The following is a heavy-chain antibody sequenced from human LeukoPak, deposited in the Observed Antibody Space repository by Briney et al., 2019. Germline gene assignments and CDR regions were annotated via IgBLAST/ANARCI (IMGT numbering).Heavy chain of an antibody. CDR2: ISSSSYI. CDR3: AFDYGSGSYLGFDY. V-gene: IGHV3-21*04. Sequence: KTGGSLRLSCAASGFTFSSYSMNWVRQAPGKGLEWVSSISSSSYIYYADSVKGRFTISRDNAKNSLYLQMNSLRAEDTAVYYCAFDYGSGSYLGFDYWGQGTLVTVSS. D-gene: IGHD3-10*01. J-gene: IGHJ4*02. CDR1: GFTFSSYS.